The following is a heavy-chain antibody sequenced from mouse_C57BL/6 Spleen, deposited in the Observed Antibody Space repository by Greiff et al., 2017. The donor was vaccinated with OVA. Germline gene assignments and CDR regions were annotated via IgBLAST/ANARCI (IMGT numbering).Heavy chain of an antibody. CDR1: GYAFSSSW. CDR2: IYPGDGDT. Sequence: VQLQESGPELVKPGASVKISCKASGYAFSSSWMNWVKQRPGKGLEWIGRIYPGDGDTNYNGKFKGKATLTADKSSSTAYMQLSSLTSEDSAVYFCARVGFAYWGQGTLVTVSA. J-gene: IGHJ3*01. V-gene: IGHV1-82*01. CDR3: ARVGFAY.